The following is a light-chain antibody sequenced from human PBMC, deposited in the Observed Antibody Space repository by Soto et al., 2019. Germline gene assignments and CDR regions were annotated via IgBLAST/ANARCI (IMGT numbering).Light chain of an antibody. CDR1: SSNIGSNT. CDR2: SNN. CDR3: AAWDDSLEVV. J-gene: IGLJ2*01. V-gene: IGLV1-44*01. Sequence: QSVLTQPRSASGTPGQRVTISCSGSSSNIGSNTVNWYQQLPGTAPKLLIYSNNQRPSGVPDRFSGSKSGTSASLAISGLQSEDEADYYCAAWDDSLEVVFGGGTKLTVL.